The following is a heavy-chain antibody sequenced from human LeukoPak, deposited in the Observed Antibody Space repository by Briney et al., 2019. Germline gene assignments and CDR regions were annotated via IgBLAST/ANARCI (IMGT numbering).Heavy chain of an antibody. CDR1: GGSISSYY. CDR3: ARGLLRLGELSPSLDY. Sequence: SETLSLTCTVSGGSISSYYWSWIRQPAGKGLEWIGRIYTSGSTNYNPSLKSRVTMSVDTSKNQFSLKLSSVTAADTAVYYCARGLLRLGELSPSLDYWGQGTLVTVSS. D-gene: IGHD3-16*02. CDR2: IYTSGST. V-gene: IGHV4-4*07. J-gene: IGHJ4*02.